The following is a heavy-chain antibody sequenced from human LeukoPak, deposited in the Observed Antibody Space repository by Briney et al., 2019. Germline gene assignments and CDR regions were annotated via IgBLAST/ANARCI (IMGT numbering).Heavy chain of an antibody. CDR3: ARGPYSSEH. Sequence: SETLSLTCTVSGGSISSYYWSWIRHPPGKGLEWIGYIYYSGSTNYNPSLKSRVTISVDTSKNQFSLKLSSVTAADTAVYYCARGPYSSEHWGQGTLVTVSS. J-gene: IGHJ4*02. CDR1: GGSISSYY. V-gene: IGHV4-59*01. D-gene: IGHD6-19*01. CDR2: IYYSGST.